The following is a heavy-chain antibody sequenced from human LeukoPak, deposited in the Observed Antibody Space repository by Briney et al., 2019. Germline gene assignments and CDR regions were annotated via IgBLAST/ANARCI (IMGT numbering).Heavy chain of an antibody. D-gene: IGHD3-16*01. Sequence: SETLSLTCTVSGRSISNSGYYWGWIRQPPGKGLEYIGSIYYSGSTYYNPSLKSRVTVSVDTSKNQFSLRLSSVTAADTAVYYCARGRYGWLPFDYWGQGTLVTVSS. V-gene: IGHV4-39*07. CDR2: IYYSGST. CDR1: GRSISNSGYY. CDR3: ARGRYGWLPFDY. J-gene: IGHJ4*02.